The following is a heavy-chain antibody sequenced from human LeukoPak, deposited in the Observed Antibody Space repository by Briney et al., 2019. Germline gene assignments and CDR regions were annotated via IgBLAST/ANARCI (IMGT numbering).Heavy chain of an antibody. J-gene: IGHJ3*02. D-gene: IGHD5-24*01. Sequence: GGSLRLSCAASGFTFSSYAMSWVRQAPGKGLEWVSAISGSGGSTYYADSVKGRFTISRDNSKNTLYPQMNSLRAEDTAVYYCAKDLRGDGYNSDAFDIWGQGTMVTVSS. CDR2: ISGSGGST. CDR1: GFTFSSYA. CDR3: AKDLRGDGYNSDAFDI. V-gene: IGHV3-23*01.